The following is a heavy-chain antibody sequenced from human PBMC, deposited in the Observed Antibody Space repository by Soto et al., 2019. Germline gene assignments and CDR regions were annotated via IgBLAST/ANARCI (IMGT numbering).Heavy chain of an antibody. CDR2: NSQTESS. CDR1: GTYLSASAYF. D-gene: IGHD5-12*01. CDR3: SRRAPEGLDP. J-gene: IGHJ5*02. Sequence: SETLSLPGRVSGTYLSASAYFWIYFLPPPGKGLEWIRSNSQTESSCNPSLKRRLTISLDTSKNQFSLNLRSVSDADTALYFCSRRAPEGLDPWGQGILVTVSS. V-gene: IGHV4-39*01.